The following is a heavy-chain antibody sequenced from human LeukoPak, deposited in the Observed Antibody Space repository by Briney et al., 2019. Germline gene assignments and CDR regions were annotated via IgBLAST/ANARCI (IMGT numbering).Heavy chain of an antibody. D-gene: IGHD3-9*01. CDR2: ISGNGGST. CDR1: GFTFSSYA. J-gene: IGHJ4*02. V-gene: IGHV3-64D*06. Sequence: PGGSLRLSCSASGFTFSSYAMHWVRQAPGKGLEYVSAISGNGGSTYYADSVKGRFTISRDNSMNTLYLQMSSLRAEDTAVYYCVKDRSDILTGPGSNWGQGTLVTVSS. CDR3: VKDRSDILTGPGSN.